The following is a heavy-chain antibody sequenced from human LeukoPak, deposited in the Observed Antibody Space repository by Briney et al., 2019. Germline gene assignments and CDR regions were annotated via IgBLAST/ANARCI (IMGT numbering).Heavy chain of an antibody. CDR3: ARDPADDGYNPVYYFDY. J-gene: IGHJ4*02. V-gene: IGHV4-59*12. D-gene: IGHD5-24*01. CDR1: GGSISSYY. Sequence: SETLSLTCTVSGGSISSYYWSWIRQPPGKGLEWIGYIYYSGSTNYNPSLKSRVTISVDTSKNQFSLKLSSVAAADTAVYYCARDPADDGYNPVYYFDYWGQGTLVTVSS. CDR2: IYYSGST.